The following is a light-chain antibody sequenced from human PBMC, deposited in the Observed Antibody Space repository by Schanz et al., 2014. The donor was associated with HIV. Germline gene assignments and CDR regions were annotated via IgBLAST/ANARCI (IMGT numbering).Light chain of an antibody. CDR1: QTVNPY. J-gene: IGKJ4*01. CDR2: GAS. CDR3: QQYNNWPPIT. V-gene: IGKV3D-15*01. Sequence: EIVMTQSPGTLSLSPGERATLSCRASQTVNPYSLAWYQQKRGQAPRLLIYGASTRATGIPDRFSGSASGTDFTLTISSLQSEDFAVYYCQQYNNWPPITFAGGTKVEIK.